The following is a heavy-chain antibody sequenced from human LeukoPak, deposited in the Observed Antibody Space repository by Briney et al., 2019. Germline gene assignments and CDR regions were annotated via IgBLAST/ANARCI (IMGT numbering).Heavy chain of an antibody. Sequence: ASVKVSCKASGYTFTGYYMHWVRQAPGQGLEWMGWINPNSGGTNYAQKFQGRVTMTRDTSISTAYMELSRLRSDDTAVYYCARAGVVPAALDAFDIWGQGTMVTVSS. D-gene: IGHD2-2*01. CDR2: INPNSGGT. V-gene: IGHV1-2*02. CDR3: ARAGVVPAALDAFDI. J-gene: IGHJ3*02. CDR1: GYTFTGYY.